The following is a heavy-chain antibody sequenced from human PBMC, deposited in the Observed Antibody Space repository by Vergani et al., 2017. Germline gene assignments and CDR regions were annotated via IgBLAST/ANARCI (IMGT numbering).Heavy chain of an antibody. CDR3: AKRVVVVVAATPHMDV. J-gene: IGHJ6*03. CDR2: ISGSGGST. V-gene: IGHV3-23*01. CDR1: GFTFSSYA. Sequence: EVQLLESGGGLVQPGGSLRLSCAASGFTFSSYAMSWVRQAPGKGLEWVSAISGSGGSTNYGDSVKGRFTISRDNSKNTLYLQMNSLRAKDTAVYYCAKRVVVVVAATPHMDVWGKGTTVTVSS. D-gene: IGHD2-15*01.